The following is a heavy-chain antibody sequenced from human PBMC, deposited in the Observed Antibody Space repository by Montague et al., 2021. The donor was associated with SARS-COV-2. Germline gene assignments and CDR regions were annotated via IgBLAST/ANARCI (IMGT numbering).Heavy chain of an antibody. D-gene: IGHD1-14*01. V-gene: IGHV4-39*01. J-gene: IGHJ4*02. Sequence: SETLSLTCTVSGGSISSSTYYWGWIRQPPGKGLEWIGNIDYSGGISYTPSLSSRVTISVDTSKNQFSLKLRSVTAADTAVYFCARVGRKQNYYVDYWGQGALVTVSS. CDR1: GGSISSSTYY. CDR2: IDYSGGI. CDR3: ARVGRKQNYYVDY.